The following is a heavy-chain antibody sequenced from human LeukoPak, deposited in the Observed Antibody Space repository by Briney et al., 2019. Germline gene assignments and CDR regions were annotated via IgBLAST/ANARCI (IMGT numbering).Heavy chain of an antibody. V-gene: IGHV3-23*01. CDR3: ARSGLSRFDY. Sequence: GGSLRLSCAVSGFTFSSYAMSWVRRAPGKGLEWVSAFSGSGGSTYYADSVKGRFTISRDNSKNTLFLQMNSLRAEDTAVYYCARSGLSRFDYWGQGTLVTVSS. CDR1: GFTFSSYA. CDR2: FSGSGGST. J-gene: IGHJ4*02. D-gene: IGHD4/OR15-4a*01.